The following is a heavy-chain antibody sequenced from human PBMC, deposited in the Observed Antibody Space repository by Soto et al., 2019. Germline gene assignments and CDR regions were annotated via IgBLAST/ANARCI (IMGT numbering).Heavy chain of an antibody. Sequence: GGSLRLSCAASGFTFSSYGMHWVRQAPGKGLEWVGVIWYDGSNKYYADSVKGRFTISRDNSKNTLYLHMNSLRAEDTAVYYCATDRGGSYLDYWGQGTLVTVSS. J-gene: IGHJ4*02. CDR3: ATDRGGSYLDY. CDR1: GFTFSSYG. CDR2: IWYDGSNK. D-gene: IGHD1-26*01. V-gene: IGHV3-33*01.